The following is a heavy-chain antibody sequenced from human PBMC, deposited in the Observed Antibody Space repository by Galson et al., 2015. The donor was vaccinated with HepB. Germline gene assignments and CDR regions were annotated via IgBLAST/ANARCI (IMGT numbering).Heavy chain of an antibody. CDR2: ISAYNGNT. Sequence: SVKVSCKASGYTFTSYGISWVRQAPGQGLEWMGWISAYNGNTNYAQKLQGRVTMTTDTSTSTAYMELRSLRSDDTAVYYCARVRDLVGATGGYYYYYYMDVWGKGTTVTVSS. CDR3: ARVRDLVGATGGYYYYYYMDV. J-gene: IGHJ6*03. D-gene: IGHD1-26*01. V-gene: IGHV1-18*01. CDR1: GYTFTSYG.